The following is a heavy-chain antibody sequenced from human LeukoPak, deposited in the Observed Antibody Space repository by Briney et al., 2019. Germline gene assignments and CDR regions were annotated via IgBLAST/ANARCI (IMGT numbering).Heavy chain of an antibody. CDR3: AKDLELRKNYYYYGMDV. V-gene: IGHV3-9*01. Sequence: GGSLRLSCAASGFTFTRYSMNWVRQAPGKGLEWVSGISWNSGSIGYADSVKGRFTISRDNAKNSLYLQMNSLRAEDTALYYCAKDLELRKNYYYYGMDVWGQGTTVTVSS. CDR2: ISWNSGSI. J-gene: IGHJ6*02. D-gene: IGHD1-7*01. CDR1: GFTFTRYS.